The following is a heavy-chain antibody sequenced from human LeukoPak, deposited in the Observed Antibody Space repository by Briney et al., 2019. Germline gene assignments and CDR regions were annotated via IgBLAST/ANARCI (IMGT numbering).Heavy chain of an antibody. V-gene: IGHV3-48*01. D-gene: IGHD3-22*01. CDR2: ISSGSSTI. CDR3: ARLITMTYYFDY. CDR1: GFTFSSYS. J-gene: IGHJ4*02. Sequence: PGGSLRLSCAASGFTFSSYSMNWVRQAPGKGLEWVSYISSGSSTIYYADSVKGRFTISRDNAKNSLYLQMNSLRAKDTAVYYCARLITMTYYFDYWGQGTLVTVSS.